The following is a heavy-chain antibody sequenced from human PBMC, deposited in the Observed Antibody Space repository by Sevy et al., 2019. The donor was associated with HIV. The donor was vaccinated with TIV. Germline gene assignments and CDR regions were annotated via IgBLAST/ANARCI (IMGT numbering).Heavy chain of an antibody. Sequence: GGSLRLSCAGSGFDVSNNYMSWVRQAPGKGLEWVSIIYSSGTTYYADSVKGRFTISRDKSKNTVYLQMSSLRADDTAFYHCARDYSRRPGWFDPWGQGTLVNVSS. CDR3: ARDYSRRPGWFDP. D-gene: IGHD6-13*01. J-gene: IGHJ5*02. CDR2: IYSSGTT. CDR1: GFDVSNNY. V-gene: IGHV3-53*01.